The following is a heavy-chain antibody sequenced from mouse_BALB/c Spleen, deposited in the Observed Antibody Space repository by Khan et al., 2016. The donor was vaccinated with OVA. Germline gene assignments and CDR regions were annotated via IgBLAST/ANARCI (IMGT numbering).Heavy chain of an antibody. D-gene: IGHD4-1*01. CDR3: ADHVTGSFAY. Sequence: EVELVESGGDLVKPGGSLKLSCAASGFTFSSYSMSWVRQTPDKRLEWVASISSGGDYTYYPDSVKGRFTISRDNAKNTLYLQMSDLKSDDTAMSYCADHVTGSFAYWGQGTLVTVSA. V-gene: IGHV5-6*01. CDR2: ISSGGDYT. J-gene: IGHJ3*01. CDR1: GFTFSSYS.